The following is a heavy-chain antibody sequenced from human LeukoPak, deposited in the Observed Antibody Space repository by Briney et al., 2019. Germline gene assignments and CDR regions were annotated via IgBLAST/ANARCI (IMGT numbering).Heavy chain of an antibody. CDR1: GFTFSSSA. D-gene: IGHD2-21*01. Sequence: GGSLRLSCAASGFTFSSSAMSWVRQAPGKGLEWVSAISNNGGYTYYADSVQGRFTISRDNSKSTLCLQMNSLRAEDTAVYYCAKDQFRGRGTNFDYWGQGTLVTVSS. J-gene: IGHJ4*02. CDR2: ISNNGGYT. V-gene: IGHV3-23*01. CDR3: AKDQFRGRGTNFDY.